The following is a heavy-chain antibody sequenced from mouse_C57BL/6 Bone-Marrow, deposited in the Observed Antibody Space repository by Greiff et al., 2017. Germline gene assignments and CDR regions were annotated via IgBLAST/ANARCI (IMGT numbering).Heavy chain of an antibody. CDR2: IDPSDSYT. V-gene: IGHV1-50*01. D-gene: IGHD1-1*01. Sequence: QVQLQQPGAELVKPGASVKLSCKASGYTFTSYWMQWVKQRPGQGLEWIGEIDPSDSYTNYTQKFKGKATLTVDTSSSTAYMQLSSLPSEDSAVFYCAREGVYYYVSSWDDWGQGTTLTVSS. CDR3: AREGVYYYVSSWDD. J-gene: IGHJ2*01. CDR1: GYTFTSYW.